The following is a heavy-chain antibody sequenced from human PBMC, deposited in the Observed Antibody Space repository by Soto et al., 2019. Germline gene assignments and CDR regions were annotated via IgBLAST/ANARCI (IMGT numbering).Heavy chain of an antibody. CDR1: GFTVSSNY. J-gene: IGHJ4*02. V-gene: IGHV3-53*01. CDR2: IYSGGST. D-gene: IGHD3-22*01. CDR3: ARSTPDYYDSSGYLDY. Sequence: GGSLRLSCAASGFTVSSNYMSWVRRAPGKGLEWVSVIYSGGSTYYADSVKGRFTISRDNSKNTLYLQMNSLRAEDTAVYYCARSTPDYYDSSGYLDYWGQGTLVTVSS.